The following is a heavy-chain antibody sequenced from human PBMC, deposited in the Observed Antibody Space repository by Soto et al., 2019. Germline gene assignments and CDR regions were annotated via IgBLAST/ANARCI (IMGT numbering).Heavy chain of an antibody. CDR2: IIPVLGVG. V-gene: IGHV1-69*09. Sequence: QAQLVQSGAEVKKPGSSVKVSCTASGGTFGNHAISWVRQVPGQGLEWMGGIIPVLGVGDNAQKFQGRVTITAATSTNSAYMELSSLRSEDTAHYYCAREAGYSYGYVFDYWGQGTLVIVSS. CDR1: GGTFGNHA. D-gene: IGHD5-18*01. J-gene: IGHJ4*02. CDR3: AREAGYSYGYVFDY.